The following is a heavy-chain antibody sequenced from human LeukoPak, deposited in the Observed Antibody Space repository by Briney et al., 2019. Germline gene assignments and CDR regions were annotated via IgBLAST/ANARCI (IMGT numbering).Heavy chain of an antibody. CDR1: GFTFSSYS. Sequence: PGGSLRLSCAASGFTFSSYSMNWVRQAPGKGLEWVSSISSSSSYIYYADSVKGRFPISRDNAKNSLYLQMNSLRAEDTAVYYCARDLGGVDTAMVTGLDYWGQGTLVTVSS. CDR2: ISSSSSYI. J-gene: IGHJ4*02. V-gene: IGHV3-21*01. D-gene: IGHD5-18*01. CDR3: ARDLGGVDTAMVTGLDY.